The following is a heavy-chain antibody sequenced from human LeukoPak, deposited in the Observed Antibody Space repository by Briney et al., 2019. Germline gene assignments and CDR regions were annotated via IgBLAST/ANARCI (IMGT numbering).Heavy chain of an antibody. D-gene: IGHD3-3*01. Sequence: PGESLKISCKGSGYSFTHYWIGWVRQMPGKGLEWMGVIYPGDSDTRYGPSFQGQVTISADESIGTAYLQWSSLKSSDTAMYYCARRIAIFGDSNWFDSWGQGTLVTVSS. J-gene: IGHJ5*01. CDR2: IYPGDSDT. V-gene: IGHV5-51*01. CDR1: GYSFTHYW. CDR3: ARRIAIFGDSNWFDS.